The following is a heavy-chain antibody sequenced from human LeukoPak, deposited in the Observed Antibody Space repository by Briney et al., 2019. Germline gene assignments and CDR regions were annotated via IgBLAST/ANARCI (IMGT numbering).Heavy chain of an antibody. CDR1: GFSLSTSGVG. Sequence: SGPTVVKPTQTLTLTCTFSGFSLSTSGVGVGWIRQPPGKPLEWLALIYWDGDKRYTPSRENRLIIIKDTSKNQVVLTMTDMDPVDTGTYFCTRSSRMPGCSHSRCYYTDYWGQGTLVTVSS. J-gene: IGHJ4*02. CDR2: IYWDGDK. V-gene: IGHV2-5*02. D-gene: IGHD2-15*01. CDR3: TRSSRMPGCSHSRCYYTDY.